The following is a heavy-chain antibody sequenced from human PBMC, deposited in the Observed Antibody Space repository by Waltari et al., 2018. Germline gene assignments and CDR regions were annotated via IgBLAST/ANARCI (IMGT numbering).Heavy chain of an antibody. CDR3: ARVRDGYNDAFDI. CDR2: IIPILGIA. V-gene: IGHV1-69*04. CDR1: GVTFSSYA. D-gene: IGHD5-12*01. Sequence: QVQLVQSGAEVKKPGSSVQVSCKASGVTFSSYAISWVRPAPGQGLEWMGRIIPILGIANYAQKFQGRVTITADKSTSTAYMELSSLRSEDTAVYYCARVRDGYNDAFDIWGQGTMVTVSS. J-gene: IGHJ3*02.